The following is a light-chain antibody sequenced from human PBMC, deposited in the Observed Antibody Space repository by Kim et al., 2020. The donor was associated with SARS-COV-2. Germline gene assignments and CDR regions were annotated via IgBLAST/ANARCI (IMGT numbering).Light chain of an antibody. CDR2: GAS. CDR3: QQYDSSVWT. V-gene: IGKV3-20*01. CDR1: QSVNGRF. J-gene: IGKJ1*01. Sequence: SPGEGATLSCRASQSVNGRFLGWYQQKPGQAPRLLIYGASTRATGIPDRFSGSGSGTDFTLTISRLEPEDFAMYYCQQYDSSVWTFGQGTKVDIK.